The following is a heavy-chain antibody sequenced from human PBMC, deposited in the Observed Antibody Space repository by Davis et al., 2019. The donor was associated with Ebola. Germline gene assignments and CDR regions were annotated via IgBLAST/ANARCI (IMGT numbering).Heavy chain of an antibody. D-gene: IGHD4-17*01. CDR1: GFTFTSYA. CDR2: ISGSGGST. CDR3: AREHGDYEAKLDY. Sequence: GGSLRLSCAASGFTFTSYAMTWVRQAPGKGLEWVSAISGSGGSTYYAGSVKGRFTISRDNSKNTLYMQMTSLRAEDTAVYYCAREHGDYEAKLDYWGQGTLVTVSS. J-gene: IGHJ4*02. V-gene: IGHV3-23*01.